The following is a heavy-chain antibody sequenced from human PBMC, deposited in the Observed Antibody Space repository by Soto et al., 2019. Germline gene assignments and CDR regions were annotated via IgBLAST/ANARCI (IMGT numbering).Heavy chain of an antibody. J-gene: IGHJ4*02. CDR2: ISYDGSNK. V-gene: IGHV3-30*18. Sequence: GGSLRLSCAASGFTFSSYGMHWVRQAPGKGLEWVAVISYDGSNKYYADSVKGRFTISRDNSKNTLYLQMNSLRAEDTAVYYCAKDFIAAYSFGYWGQGTLVTVSS. D-gene: IGHD6-13*01. CDR1: GFTFSSYG. CDR3: AKDFIAAYSFGY.